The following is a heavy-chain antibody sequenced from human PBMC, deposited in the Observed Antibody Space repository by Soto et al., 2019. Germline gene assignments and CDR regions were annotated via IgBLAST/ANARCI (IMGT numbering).Heavy chain of an antibody. CDR1: GFTFSTHA. Sequence: QVHLVESGGGVVRPGGSLRLSCAASGFTFSTHAMHWVRQAPGKGLEWVALISYDGTTKYYADSVKGRFTISRDNSKNTLYLQMHSVRGEDMAIYYCARDRPYSSSWYPEYWGQGTLVTVSS. J-gene: IGHJ4*02. CDR3: ARDRPYSSSWYPEY. CDR2: ISYDGTTK. D-gene: IGHD6-13*01. V-gene: IGHV3-30-3*01.